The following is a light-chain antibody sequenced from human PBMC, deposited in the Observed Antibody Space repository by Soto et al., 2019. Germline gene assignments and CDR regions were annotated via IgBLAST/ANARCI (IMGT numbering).Light chain of an antibody. CDR1: SRDVGAYDF. V-gene: IGLV2-14*01. CDR3: SSYTTRSTLV. CDR2: DVT. J-gene: IGLJ2*01. Sequence: QSVLTQPASVSGSPGQSITISCTGTSRDVGAYDFVSWYQHYPGKAPKLVTFDVTHRPPGISDRFSGSKSANTASLTISGLQAEDEAFYYCSSYTTRSTLVFGGGTKVTVL.